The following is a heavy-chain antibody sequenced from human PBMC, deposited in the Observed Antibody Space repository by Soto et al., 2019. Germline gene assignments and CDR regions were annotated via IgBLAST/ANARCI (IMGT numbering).Heavy chain of an antibody. V-gene: IGHV1-69*15. D-gene: IGHD5-18*01. CDR2: ITPIYPTT. CDR1: GGTFYTYT. J-gene: IGHJ4*02. Sequence: QVQLVQSGAEVRKPGSSVQVSCKASGGTFYTYTFSWVRQAPGQGLEWMGSITPIYPTTNYAEKFQGRLTVTADGSTNTAYMELNSLTSEDTAVYYCARIPRYSFPTSDDLDSWGQGPLVTVSS. CDR3: ARIPRYSFPTSDDLDS.